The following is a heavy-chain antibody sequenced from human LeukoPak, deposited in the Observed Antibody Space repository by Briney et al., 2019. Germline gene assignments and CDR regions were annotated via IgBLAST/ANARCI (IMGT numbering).Heavy chain of an antibody. V-gene: IGHV3-21*01. CDR2: ISSSSSYI. CDR1: GFTFSTYS. CDR3: ARDPTYYLRYGYFDF. Sequence: PGRSLRLSCVASGFTFSTYSMNWVRQAPGKGLEWVSSISSSSSYIYYADSVKGRFTISRDNAKNSLYLQMNSLRAEDTAVYYCARDPTYYLRYGYFDFWGQGILVTVSS. J-gene: IGHJ4*02. D-gene: IGHD1-26*01.